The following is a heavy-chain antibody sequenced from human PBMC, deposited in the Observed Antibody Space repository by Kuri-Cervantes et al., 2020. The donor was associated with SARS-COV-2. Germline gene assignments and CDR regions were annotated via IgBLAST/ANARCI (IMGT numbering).Heavy chain of an antibody. CDR1: GFTFSSYG. V-gene: IGHV3-33*03. CDR2: IWYDGSNK. CDR3: AFITGSSWYSLFDY. D-gene: IGHD6-13*01. Sequence: GESLKISCAASGFTFSSYGMHWVRQAPGKGLEWVAVIWYDGSNKYYADSVKGRFTISRDNAKNSLYLQMNSLRAEDTAVYYCAFITGSSWYSLFDYWGQGTLVTVSS. J-gene: IGHJ4*02.